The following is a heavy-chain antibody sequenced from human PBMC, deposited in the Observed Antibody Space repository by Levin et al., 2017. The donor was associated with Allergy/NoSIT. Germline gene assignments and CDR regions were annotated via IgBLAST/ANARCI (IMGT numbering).Heavy chain of an antibody. J-gene: IGHJ4*02. Sequence: LSLTCAASGFNFIAYGIHWVRQAPGEGLEWVAVIWNDGVYEYYADSVKGRFTISRDDSKNTVYLQMNSLRAGDTAIYYCARDLWAYSGFDSAEGYWGQGTLVTVSS. CDR1: GFNFIAYG. CDR2: IWNDGVYE. D-gene: IGHD5-12*01. V-gene: IGHV3-33*01. CDR3: ARDLWAYSGFDSAEGY.